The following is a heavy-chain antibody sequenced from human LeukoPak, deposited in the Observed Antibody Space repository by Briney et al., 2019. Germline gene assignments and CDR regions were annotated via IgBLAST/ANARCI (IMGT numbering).Heavy chain of an antibody. J-gene: IGHJ3*02. Sequence: PSETLSLTCAVYGGSFSGYYWSWIRQPPGKGLEWIGEINHSGSTNYNPSLKSRVTISVDTSKNQFSLKLSSVTAADTAVYYCARGCRSSSSSFAFDIWGQGTMVTVSS. CDR3: ARGCRSSSSSFAFDI. CDR1: GGSFSGYY. V-gene: IGHV4-34*01. D-gene: IGHD6-6*01. CDR2: INHSGST.